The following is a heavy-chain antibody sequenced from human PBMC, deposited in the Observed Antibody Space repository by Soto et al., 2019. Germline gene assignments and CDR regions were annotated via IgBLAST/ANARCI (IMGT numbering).Heavy chain of an antibody. CDR2: IKSNGDDT. D-gene: IGHD3-16*01. Sequence: ASVKVSCKASGFAFTGYYIHWVRLAPGQGLEWMGWIKSNGDDTKYARKFQDRVTMTRDTSMNTVYMELSRLRSDDTAVYYCARDKRSYGEPPFDYWGQGPLGTVS. V-gene: IGHV1-2*02. CDR1: GFAFTGYY. CDR3: ARDKRSYGEPPFDY. J-gene: IGHJ4*02.